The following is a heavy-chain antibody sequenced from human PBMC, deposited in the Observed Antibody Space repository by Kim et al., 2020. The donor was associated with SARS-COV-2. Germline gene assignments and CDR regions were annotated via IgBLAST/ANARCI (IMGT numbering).Heavy chain of an antibody. CDR3: VRVPQELNMWFDP. J-gene: IGHJ5*02. D-gene: IGHD1-7*01. CDR1: GFTFSSYA. Sequence: GGSLRLSCAASGFTFSSYAMTWVRQAPGKGLEWVSTISGSGGSTYYADSVKGRFTISRDNSKNTLDLQMNSLRAEDTAVYYCVRVPQELNMWFDPWGQGTLVTVSS. V-gene: IGHV3-23*01. CDR2: ISGSGGST.